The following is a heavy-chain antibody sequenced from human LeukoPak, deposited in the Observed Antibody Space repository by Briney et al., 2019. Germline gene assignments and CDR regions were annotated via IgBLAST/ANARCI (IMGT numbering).Heavy chain of an antibody. CDR2: VSGSGAGT. CDR3: ARGRPHGNDY. D-gene: IGHD4-23*01. Sequence: GGSLRLSCAASGLTFNTYAMSWVRQAPGKGLQWVSTVSGSGAGTFYGDSVKGRFTISRDNSNNTLFLQMNSLRVEDTAVYYCARGRPHGNDYWGQGTLVTVSS. J-gene: IGHJ4*02. CDR1: GLTFNTYA. V-gene: IGHV3-23*01.